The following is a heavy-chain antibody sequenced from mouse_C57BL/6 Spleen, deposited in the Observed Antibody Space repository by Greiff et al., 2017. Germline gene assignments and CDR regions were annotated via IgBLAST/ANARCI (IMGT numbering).Heavy chain of an antibody. Sequence: VQLQQSDAELVKPGASVKISCKASGYTFTDHSIHWMKQRPEQGLEWIGYIYPRDGSTKYNEKFKGKATLTADKSSSTAYMQLNSLTSEDSAVYFCSRRYGLYAMDDWGQGTSVTVSS. CDR1: GYTFTDHS. V-gene: IGHV1-78*01. CDR2: IYPRDGST. CDR3: SRRYGLYAMDD. J-gene: IGHJ4*01. D-gene: IGHD1-1*01.